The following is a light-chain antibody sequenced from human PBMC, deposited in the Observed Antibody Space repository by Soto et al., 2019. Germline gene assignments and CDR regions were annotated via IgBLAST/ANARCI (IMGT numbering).Light chain of an antibody. V-gene: IGLV2-8*01. Sequence: SVLAQPPSASGSPGQSVTISCTGTSSDVGRYNYVSWYQQHPGKAPKLMIYEVTKRPSGVPDRFSGSKSGNTASLTVSGLQAEDEADYYCSSYAGTNNVFGTGTKVTVL. CDR2: EVT. CDR1: SSDVGRYNY. J-gene: IGLJ1*01. CDR3: SSYAGTNNV.